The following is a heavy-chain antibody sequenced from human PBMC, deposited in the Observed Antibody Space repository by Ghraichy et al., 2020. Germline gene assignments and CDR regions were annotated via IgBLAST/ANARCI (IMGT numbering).Heavy chain of an antibody. CDR3: ARVDTAMRGAVGSINYYYYYGMDV. V-gene: IGHV4-59*01. J-gene: IGHJ6*02. Sequence: SETLSLTCTVSGGSISSYYWSWIRQPPGKGLEWIGYIYYSGSTNYNPSLKSRVTISVDTSKNQFSLKLSSVTAADTAVYYCARVDTAMRGAVGSINYYYYYGMDVWGQGPTVTVSS. CDR2: IYYSGST. D-gene: IGHD5-18*01. CDR1: GGSISSYY.